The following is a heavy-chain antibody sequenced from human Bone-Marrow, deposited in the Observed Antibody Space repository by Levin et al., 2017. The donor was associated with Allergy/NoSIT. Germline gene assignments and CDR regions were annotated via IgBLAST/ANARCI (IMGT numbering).Heavy chain of an antibody. CDR3: ARDRDAYMADFYYYGMDV. Sequence: GESLKISCKASGYTFTAYYMHWVRQAPGQGLEWMGWINANSGGTKFAQKYQGRVTMTRDKSINTAYMELSSLKSDDTAVYYCARDRDAYMADFYYYGMDVWGQGTTVIVSS. CDR2: INANSGGT. V-gene: IGHV1-2*02. CDR1: GYTFTAYY. D-gene: IGHD2-21*01. J-gene: IGHJ6*02.